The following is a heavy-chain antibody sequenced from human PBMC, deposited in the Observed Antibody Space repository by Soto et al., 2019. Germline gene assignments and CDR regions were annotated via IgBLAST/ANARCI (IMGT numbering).Heavy chain of an antibody. V-gene: IGHV4-30-4*01. J-gene: IGHJ4*02. Sequence: SETLSLTCTVSGGSISSGDYYWSWIHQPPGKGLEWIGYIYYSGSTYYNPSLKSRVTISVDTSKNQFSLKLSSVTAADTAMYYCARDLLQMGTTRYQFDYWGQGTLVTVSS. CDR2: IYYSGST. D-gene: IGHD3-9*01. CDR3: ARDLLQMGTTRYQFDY. CDR1: GGSISSGDYY.